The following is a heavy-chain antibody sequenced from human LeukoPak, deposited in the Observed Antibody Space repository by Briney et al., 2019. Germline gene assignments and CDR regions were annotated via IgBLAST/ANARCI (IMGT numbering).Heavy chain of an antibody. CDR2: MKYDGSEK. V-gene: IGHV3-7*01. CDR1: GFTFSSYR. Sequence: PGGSLRLSCAASGFTFSSYRMSWGRHAPEKAIEVAANMKYDGSEKYYVDSVKGRFTISRDNAKNSLYLQMNSMRAEDTAVYYCARDIEAAGLFLDYWGQGTLVTVSS. CDR3: ARDIEAAGLFLDY. D-gene: IGHD6-13*01. J-gene: IGHJ4*02.